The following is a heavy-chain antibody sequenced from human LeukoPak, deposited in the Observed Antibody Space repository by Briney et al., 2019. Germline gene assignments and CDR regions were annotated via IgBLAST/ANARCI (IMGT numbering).Heavy chain of an antibody. D-gene: IGHD3-10*01. J-gene: IGHJ5*02. CDR3: ARRYYHTTEFDP. Sequence: GESPKISCKASGYGFSNYWIGWVRQLPGKGPEWVGFIYPADSSTRYSPSFQGQVTISADQSISTAYLQWSSLKASDTAMYYCARRYYHTTEFDPWGQGTLVTVSS. V-gene: IGHV5-51*01. CDR1: GYGFSNYW. CDR2: IYPADSST.